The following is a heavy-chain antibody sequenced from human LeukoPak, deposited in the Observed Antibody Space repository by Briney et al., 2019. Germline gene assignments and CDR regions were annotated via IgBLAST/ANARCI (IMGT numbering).Heavy chain of an antibody. J-gene: IGHJ4*02. D-gene: IGHD1-1*01. CDR3: ARFAAVHLYTSFFNY. V-gene: IGHV3-23*01. CDR2: IIISGGST. Sequence: RGSLRLSCAPSGVTLSSYAMSWVRQTPGKGLEWVSTIIISGGSTYSADSVKGRLTISRENSKSTLYLQMNSLRAEDTAVYYCARFAAVHLYTSFFNYWGQGTLVTVSS. CDR1: GVTLSSYA.